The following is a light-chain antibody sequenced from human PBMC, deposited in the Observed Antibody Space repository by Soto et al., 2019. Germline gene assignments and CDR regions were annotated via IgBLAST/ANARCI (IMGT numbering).Light chain of an antibody. V-gene: IGKV3-15*01. J-gene: IGKJ5*01. CDR3: QQYGSSPIT. CDR1: ESVSSN. CDR2: GAS. Sequence: GRTQSPDTLCVSPGERGTLSCRASESVSSNVAWYQQRPGQAPRLLIYGASTRATDTPVRFRGSGSGTEFTLTISSLQSEDLGVYYCQQYGSSPITFGQGTRLEI.